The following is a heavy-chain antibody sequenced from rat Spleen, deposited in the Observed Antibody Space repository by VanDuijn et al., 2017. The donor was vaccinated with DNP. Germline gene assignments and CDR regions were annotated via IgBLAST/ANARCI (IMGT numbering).Heavy chain of an antibody. V-gene: IGHV5-22*01. Sequence: EVQLVESGGGLVQPGRSLKLSCVASGFTFNDFYMAWVRQTPQKGLEWVASIRYAGDNKEYGDSGKGRFTISRDNGKNTLYLQMDSLKSEDTATYYCARHPLYGGYMNFDSWGQGVMVTVSS. CDR3: ARHPLYGGYMNFDS. CDR2: IRYAGDNK. J-gene: IGHJ2*01. CDR1: GFTFNDFY. D-gene: IGHD1-11*01.